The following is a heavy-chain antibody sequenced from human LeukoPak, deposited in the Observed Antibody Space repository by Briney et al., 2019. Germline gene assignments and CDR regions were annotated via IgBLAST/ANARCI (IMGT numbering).Heavy chain of an antibody. CDR3: ARVDSSGWYPYYYYYYYMDV. J-gene: IGHJ6*03. D-gene: IGHD6-19*01. V-gene: IGHV1-18*01. CDR1: GYTFTRYG. CDR2: ISASNGNT. Sequence: ASVRVSCKASGYTFTRYGISWVRQAPGQGLQWLGWISASNGNTNYAQKFRDRVTMSTDTSTGTAYLDVRSLTSDDTAVYYCARVDSSGWYPYYYYYYYMDVWGKGTTVTVSS.